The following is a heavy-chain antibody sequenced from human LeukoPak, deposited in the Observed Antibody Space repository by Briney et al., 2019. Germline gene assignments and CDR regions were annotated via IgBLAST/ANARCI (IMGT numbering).Heavy chain of an antibody. D-gene: IGHD5-12*01. CDR1: GGTFSSYA. CDR3: AGAVSGYDPGYFDY. J-gene: IGHJ4*02. Sequence: VASVKVSCKASGGTFSSYAISWVRQAPGQGLEWMGGIIPIFGTANYAQKFQGRVTITADESTSTAYMELSSLRSEDTAVYYCAGAVSGYDPGYFDYWGQGTLVTVSS. CDR2: IIPIFGTA. V-gene: IGHV1-69*13.